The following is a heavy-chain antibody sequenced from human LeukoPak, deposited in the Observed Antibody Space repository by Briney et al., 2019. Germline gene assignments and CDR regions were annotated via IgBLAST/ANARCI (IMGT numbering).Heavy chain of an antibody. V-gene: IGHV4-34*01. CDR2: ITHSGST. CDR1: GGSFSGYY. D-gene: IGHD6-19*01. Sequence: SETLSLTCAVYGGSFSGYYWSWIRQPPGKGLEWIGEITHSGSTNYNPSLKSRVTISVDTSKNQFSLKLSSVTAADTAVYYCASPTRIAVDGLPHADWGQRTLVTVSS. CDR3: ASPTRIAVDGLPHAD. J-gene: IGHJ4*02.